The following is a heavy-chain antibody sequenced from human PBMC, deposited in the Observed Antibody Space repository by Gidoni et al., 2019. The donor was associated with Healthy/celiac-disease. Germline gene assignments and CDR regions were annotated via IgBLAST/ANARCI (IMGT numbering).Heavy chain of an antibody. J-gene: IGHJ4*02. CDR1: GYTFTGYY. V-gene: IGHV1-2*04. Sequence: QVQLVQSGAAVKKPGASVKVSCKASGYTFTGYYMHWVRQAPGQGIEWMGGSNPNSGGTNYAQKFQGWVTMNRDTSISTAYMERSRLRADDTAVYYCARGVKVVNSCLDYWGQGTLVTVSS. CDR3: ARGVKVVNSCLDY. CDR2: SNPNSGGT. D-gene: IGHD3-22*01.